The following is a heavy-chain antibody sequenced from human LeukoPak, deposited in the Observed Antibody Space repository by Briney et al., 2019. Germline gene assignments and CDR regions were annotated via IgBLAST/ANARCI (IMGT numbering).Heavy chain of an antibody. Sequence: GGSLRLSCAASGFIFNSFAMSWVRQAPGKGLEWVSTFSGSGSRTSYADSVKGRFTISRDNSKNTLYLQMESLRAEDTAVYYCAKSALAAGVAHYYDSSGSFDYWGQGTLSPSPQ. V-gene: IGHV3-23*01. CDR2: FSGSGSRT. J-gene: IGHJ4*02. CDR3: AKSALAAGVAHYYDSSGSFDY. D-gene: IGHD3-22*01. CDR1: GFIFNSFA.